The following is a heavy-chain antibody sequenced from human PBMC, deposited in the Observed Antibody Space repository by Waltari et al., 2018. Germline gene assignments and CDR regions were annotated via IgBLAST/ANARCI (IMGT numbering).Heavy chain of an antibody. CDR1: GGSFSGSY. CDR2: INHSGRT. J-gene: IGHJ6*02. Sequence: QVQLQQWGAGLLKPSETLSLTCAVYGGSFSGSYWSWIRQPPGKGLEWIGEINHSGRTNYNPSLKSRVTISVDTSKNQFSLKLSSVTAADTAVYYCARGRAPGYPFYYYYYGMDVWGQGTTVTVSS. D-gene: IGHD6-13*01. V-gene: IGHV4-34*01. CDR3: ARGRAPGYPFYYYYYGMDV.